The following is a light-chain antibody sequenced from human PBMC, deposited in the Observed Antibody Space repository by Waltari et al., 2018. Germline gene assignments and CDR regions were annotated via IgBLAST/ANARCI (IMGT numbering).Light chain of an antibody. J-gene: IGLJ2*01. CDR3: QVWDGDADHPV. CDR1: DIRDKT. CDR2: DDT. Sequence: SYVLTQPPSVSVAPGKTAKISCGGHDIRDKTVPWYQQKPGQAPVLVIYDDTVRPSGIPKRISGSDTATLTIARVEAGDEAVYYCQVWDGDADHPVFGGGTKLTVL. V-gene: IGLV3-21*03.